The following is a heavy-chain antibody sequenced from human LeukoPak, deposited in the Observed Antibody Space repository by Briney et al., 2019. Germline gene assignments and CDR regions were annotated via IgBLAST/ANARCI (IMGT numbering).Heavy chain of an antibody. V-gene: IGHV3-66*01. CDR1: GFTVGNNY. CDR2: IFSHGET. CDR3: ARDPPAVSINTYA. D-gene: IGHD2-8*01. J-gene: IGHJ4*02. Sequence: PGGSLRLSCAASGFTVGNNYMNWVRQPPGKGREWVSLIFSHGETSYADSVKGRFTISRDNSKNTLYLQMNGLRVEDTAVYYCARDPPAVSINTYAWGQGTLVTVSS.